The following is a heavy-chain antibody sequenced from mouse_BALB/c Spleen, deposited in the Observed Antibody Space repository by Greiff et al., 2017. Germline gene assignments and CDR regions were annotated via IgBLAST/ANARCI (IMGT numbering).Heavy chain of an antibody. CDR2: ISSGSSTI. CDR1: GFTFSSFG. D-gene: IGHD1-1*01. CDR3: ARGLGIYYYGSSYAMDY. Sequence: EVKLMESGGGLVQPGGSRKLSCAASGFTFSSFGMHWVRQAPEKGLEWVAYISSGSSTIYYADTVKGRFTISRDNPKNTLFLQMTSLRSEDTAMYYCARGLGIYYYGSSYAMDYWGQGTSVTVSS. J-gene: IGHJ4*01. V-gene: IGHV5-17*02.